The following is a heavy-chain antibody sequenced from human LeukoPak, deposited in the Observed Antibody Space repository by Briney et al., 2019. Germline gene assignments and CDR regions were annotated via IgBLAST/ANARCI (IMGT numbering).Heavy chain of an antibody. D-gene: IGHD6-19*01. CDR1: GYSISSAYY. Sequence: SETLSLTCSVAGYSISSAYYWGWIRQPPGKGLEWIGSIYHSGGTYYSPSLKSRVTISVDTSKNQFSLKLSSVTAADTAVYYCARVISSGCYYFGYWGQGTLVTVSS. J-gene: IGHJ4*02. CDR3: ARVISSGCYYFGY. V-gene: IGHV4-38-2*02. CDR2: IYHSGGT.